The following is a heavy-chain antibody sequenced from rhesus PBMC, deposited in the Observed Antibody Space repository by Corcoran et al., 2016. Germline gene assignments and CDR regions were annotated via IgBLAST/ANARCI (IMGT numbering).Heavy chain of an antibody. Sequence: QVQLVQSGAEVKKPGSSVKVSCKASGYTFTDYYMHWVRQAPRQGLEWMGWINPYNGNTKYAQKCQGRVTMTRDTSTGTAYMELSSLRSEDTAVYYCAREETFTMIVVITPRFDYWGQGVLVTVSS. J-gene: IGHJ4*01. CDR3: AREETFTMIVVITPRFDY. CDR1: GYTFTDYY. CDR2: INPYNGNT. D-gene: IGHD3-28*01. V-gene: IGHV1S2*01.